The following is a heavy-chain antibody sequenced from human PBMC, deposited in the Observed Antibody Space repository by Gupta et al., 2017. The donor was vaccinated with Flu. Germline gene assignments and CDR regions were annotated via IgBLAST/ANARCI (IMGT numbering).Heavy chain of an antibody. D-gene: IGHD3-16*01. CDR1: GFTFSSYG. CDR2: ISYDGSNK. J-gene: IGHJ4*02. Sequence: QVQLVESGGGVVQPGRSLRLSCAASGFTFSSYGMHWVRQAPGKGLEWVAVISYDGSNKYYADSVKGRFTISRDNSKNTLYLQMNSLRAEDTAVYYCAKERGLAYYFDYWGQGTLVTVSS. CDR3: AKERGLAYYFDY. V-gene: IGHV3-30*18.